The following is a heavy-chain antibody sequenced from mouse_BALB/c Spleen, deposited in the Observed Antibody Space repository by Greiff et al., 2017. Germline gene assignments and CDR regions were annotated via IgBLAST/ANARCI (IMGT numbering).Heavy chain of an antibody. J-gene: IGHJ4*01. D-gene: IGHD2-1*01. CDR3: ARLYGNGAMDY. CDR2: IWSGGST. CDR1: GFSLTSYG. V-gene: IGHV2-2*02. Sequence: QVQLQQSGPGLVQPSQSLSITCTVSGFSLTSYGVHWVRQSPGKGLEWLGVIWSGGSTDYNAAFISRLSISKDNSKSQVFFKMNSLQANDTAIHYCARLYGNGAMDYWGQGTSVTVSS.